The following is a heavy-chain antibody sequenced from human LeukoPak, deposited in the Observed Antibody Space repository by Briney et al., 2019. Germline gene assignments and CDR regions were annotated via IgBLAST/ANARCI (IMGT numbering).Heavy chain of an antibody. J-gene: IGHJ4*02. CDR1: GFTFSSYW. CDR2: MNQDGGEK. V-gene: IGHV3-7*01. D-gene: IGHD4-23*01. CDR3: ARDRGYSNFDY. Sequence: QPRGSLRLSCAGSGFTFSSYWMSWVRQAPGKGLEWVANMNQDGGEKNYLDSVKGRFTISRDNAKNSLHLQMNSLRAEDTAVYYCARDRGYSNFDYWGQGTLVTVSS.